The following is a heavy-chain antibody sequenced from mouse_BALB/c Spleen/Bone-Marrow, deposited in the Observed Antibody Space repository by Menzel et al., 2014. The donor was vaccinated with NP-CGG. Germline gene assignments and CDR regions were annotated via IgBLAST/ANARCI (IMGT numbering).Heavy chain of an antibody. CDR2: ISSGSSTI. CDR1: GFTFSSFG. CDR3: ARGGKGYAMDY. D-gene: IGHD1-1*02. J-gene: IGHJ4*01. V-gene: IGHV5-17*02. Sequence: VQLQQSGGGLVQPGGSRKLSCAASGFTFSSFGMHWVRQAPEKGLEWVAYISSGSSTIYYAVTVKGRFTISRDNPKNTLFLQMTSLRSEDTAMYYCARGGKGYAMDYWGQGTSVTVSS.